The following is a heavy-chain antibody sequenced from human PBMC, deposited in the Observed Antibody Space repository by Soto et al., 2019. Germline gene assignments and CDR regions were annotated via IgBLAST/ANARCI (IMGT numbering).Heavy chain of an antibody. CDR1: GFTFSSYG. J-gene: IGHJ4*02. D-gene: IGHD2-15*01. Sequence: GGSLRLSCAASGFTFSSYGMHWVRQAPGKGLEWVAVISYDGSNKYYADSVKGRFTISRDNSKNTLYLQMNSLRAEDTAVYYCAARKVAATGGPDYWGQGTLVTVSS. CDR2: ISYDGSNK. V-gene: IGHV3-30*03. CDR3: AARKVAATGGPDY.